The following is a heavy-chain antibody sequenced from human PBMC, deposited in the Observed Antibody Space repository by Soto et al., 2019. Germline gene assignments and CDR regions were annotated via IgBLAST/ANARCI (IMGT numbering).Heavy chain of an antibody. CDR3: ARGGQRGGQNCGFDY. CDR1: GFTFSDYY. D-gene: IGHD1-1*01. V-gene: IGHV3-11*06. Sequence: GGSLRLSCAASGFTFSDYYMSWIRQAPGKGLEWVSYISSSSSYTNYADSVKGRFTISRDNAKNSLYLQMNSLRAEDTAVYYCARGGQRGGQNCGFDYWGQGTLVTVSS. J-gene: IGHJ4*02. CDR2: ISSSSSYT.